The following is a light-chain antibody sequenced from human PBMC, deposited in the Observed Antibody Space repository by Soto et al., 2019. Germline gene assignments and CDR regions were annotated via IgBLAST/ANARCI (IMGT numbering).Light chain of an antibody. V-gene: IGLV2-23*01. CDR3: SSYVGSGTYVV. CDR2: EGN. CDR1: SSDVGTYNL. Sequence: QSVLTQPASVSGSPGQSITISCTGTSSDVGTYNLVSWYQQHPGNAPKLMIYEGNKRPSGVSNRFSGSKSGNTASLTISGRQAEDEGDYYCSSYVGSGTYVVFGGGTKVTVL. J-gene: IGLJ2*01.